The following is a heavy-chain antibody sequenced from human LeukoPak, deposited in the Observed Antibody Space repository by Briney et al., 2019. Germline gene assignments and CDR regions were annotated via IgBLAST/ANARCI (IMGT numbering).Heavy chain of an antibody. Sequence: PSETLSLTCAVSGGSISSGGYSWSWIRQPPGTGLEWIGYIYHSGSTYYNPSLKSRVTISVDRSKNQFSLKLSSVTAADTAVYYCARDTYDSSGYQAFDIWGQGTMVTVSS. D-gene: IGHD3-22*01. J-gene: IGHJ3*02. CDR2: IYHSGST. CDR1: GGSISSGGYS. CDR3: ARDTYDSSGYQAFDI. V-gene: IGHV4-30-2*01.